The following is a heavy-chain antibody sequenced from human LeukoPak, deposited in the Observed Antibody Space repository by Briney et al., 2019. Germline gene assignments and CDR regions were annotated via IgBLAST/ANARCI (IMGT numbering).Heavy chain of an antibody. J-gene: IGHJ2*01. CDR3: ARDSSGDYWYFGL. D-gene: IGHD4-17*01. V-gene: IGHV4-31*03. CDR1: GSSISSGGYY. Sequence: PSETLSLTCTVSGSSISSGGYYWSWIRQHPEKGLEWIGYLYSVGSTYYNSSLKSRVTISVDTSKNQVSLKMTSVTAADTAVYYCARDSSGDYWYFGLWGRGTLVTVSS. CDR2: LYSVGST.